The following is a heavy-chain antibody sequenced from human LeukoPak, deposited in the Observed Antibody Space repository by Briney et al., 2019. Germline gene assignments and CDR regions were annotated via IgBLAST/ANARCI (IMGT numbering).Heavy chain of an antibody. V-gene: IGHV3-30*04. Sequence: GGSLRLSCAASGFTFSSYAMHWVRQAPGKGLEWVAVISYDGSNKYYADSVKGRFTISRDNSKNTLYLQTNSLRAEDTAVYYCARDSHCSSTSCYPRDWGQGTLVTVSS. D-gene: IGHD2-2*01. CDR2: ISYDGSNK. CDR3: ARDSHCSSTSCYPRD. J-gene: IGHJ4*02. CDR1: GFTFSSYA.